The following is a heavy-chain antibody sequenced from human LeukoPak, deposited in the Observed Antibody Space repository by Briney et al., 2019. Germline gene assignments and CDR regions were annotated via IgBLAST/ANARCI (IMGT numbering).Heavy chain of an antibody. CDR2: IYYSGST. J-gene: IGHJ4*02. CDR3: AREGGENYYDSSGHFDY. CDR1: GGSISSYY. Sequence: SETLSLTCTVSGGSISSYYWSWIRQPPGKGLEWIGYIYYSGSTNYNPSLKSRVTTSVDTSKNQFSLKLSSVTAADTAVYYCAREGGENYYDSSGHFDYWGQGTLVTVSS. D-gene: IGHD3-22*01. V-gene: IGHV4-59*01.